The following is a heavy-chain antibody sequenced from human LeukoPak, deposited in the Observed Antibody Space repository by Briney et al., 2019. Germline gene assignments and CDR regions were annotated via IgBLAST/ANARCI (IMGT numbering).Heavy chain of an antibody. CDR2: IYSGGST. CDR3: ARDGAIYSSSWLTFDY. D-gene: IGHD6-13*01. CDR1: GFTVSSNY. Sequence: PGGSLRLSCAASGFTVSSNYMSGVRQAPGKGLEWVSVIYSGGSTYYADSVKGRFTISRDNSKNTLYLQMNSLRAEDTAVYYCARDGAIYSSSWLTFDYWGQGTLVTVSS. J-gene: IGHJ4*02. V-gene: IGHV3-53*01.